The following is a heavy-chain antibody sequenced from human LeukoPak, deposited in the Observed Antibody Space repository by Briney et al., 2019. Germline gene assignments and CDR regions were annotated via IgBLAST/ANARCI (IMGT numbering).Heavy chain of an antibody. CDR3: ARDPYSGSYGNNYYYYMDV. CDR1: GFTFSDAW. V-gene: IGHV3-21*01. CDR2: ISSSGSYI. D-gene: IGHD5-12*01. J-gene: IGHJ6*03. Sequence: PGGSLRLSCAASGFTFSDAWMNWVRQAPGKGLEWVSSISSSGSYIYYADSLKGRFTIARDNAKNSLYLQMNSLRAEDTAVYYCARDPYSGSYGNNYYYYMDVWGKGTTVTISS.